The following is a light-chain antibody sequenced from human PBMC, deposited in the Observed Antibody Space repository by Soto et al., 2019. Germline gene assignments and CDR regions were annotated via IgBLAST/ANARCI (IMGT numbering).Light chain of an antibody. V-gene: IGKV1-5*01. CDR1: QSISSW. CDR2: DAS. J-gene: IGKJ5*01. CDR3: QQYNSYSPIT. Sequence: DIQMTQSPSTLSASVGDRVTITCRASQSISSWLAWYQQKPGKAPKLLIYDASSLESGVPSRFSGSGSVTEFTLNISSLQPDDFATYYCQQYNSYSPITFGQGTRLEIK.